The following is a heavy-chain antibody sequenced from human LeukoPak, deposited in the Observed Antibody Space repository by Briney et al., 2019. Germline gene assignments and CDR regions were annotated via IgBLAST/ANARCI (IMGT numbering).Heavy chain of an antibody. Sequence: PGGSLRLSCAASGFTFSSYWMSWVRQAPGKGLEWVANIKQDGSEKYYVDSVKGRFTISRDNAKNSLYLQMNSLRAEDTAVYYCARDQSCSGGSCYLFGYYYYMDVWGKGTTVTISS. CDR1: GFTFSSYW. CDR2: IKQDGSEK. CDR3: ARDQSCSGGSCYLFGYYYYMDV. D-gene: IGHD2-15*01. J-gene: IGHJ6*03. V-gene: IGHV3-7*01.